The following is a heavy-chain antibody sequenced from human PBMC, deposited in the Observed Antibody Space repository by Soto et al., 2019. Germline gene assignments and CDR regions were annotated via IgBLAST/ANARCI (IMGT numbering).Heavy chain of an antibody. CDR2: INPNSGGT. Sequence: ASVKVSCKASGYTFTGYYMHWVRQAPGQGLEWMGWINPNSGGTNYAQKFQGWVTMTRDTSISTAYMELSRLRSDDTAVYYCARGGRSSGWNYYYMDVWGKGTTVTVSS. D-gene: IGHD6-19*01. CDR1: GYTFTGYY. J-gene: IGHJ6*03. V-gene: IGHV1-2*04. CDR3: ARGGRSSGWNYYYMDV.